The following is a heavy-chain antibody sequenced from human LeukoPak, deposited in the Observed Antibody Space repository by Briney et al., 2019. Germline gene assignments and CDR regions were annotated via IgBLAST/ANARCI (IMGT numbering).Heavy chain of an antibody. CDR3: AKGPMIRGPFDY. J-gene: IGHJ4*02. V-gene: IGHV3-9*01. Sequence: PGRSLRLSCAASGFTFDDYAMHWVRHAPGKGLGWVSGISWNSGSIGYADSVKGRFTISRDNAKNSLYLQMNSLRAEDTALYYCAKGPMIRGPFDYWGQGTLVTVSS. D-gene: IGHD3-22*01. CDR1: GFTFDDYA. CDR2: ISWNSGSI.